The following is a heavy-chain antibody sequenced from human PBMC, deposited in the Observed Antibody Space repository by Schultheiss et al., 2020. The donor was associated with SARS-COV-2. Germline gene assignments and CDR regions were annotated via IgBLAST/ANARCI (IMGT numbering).Heavy chain of an antibody. J-gene: IGHJ4*02. CDR1: GGSISSYY. D-gene: IGHD3-22*01. CDR2: IYYSGST. V-gene: IGHV4-39*07. CDR3: ARARDHYYDSSGYYYSAHYFDY. Sequence: SETLSLTCTVSGGSISSYYWGWIRQPPGKGLEWIGSIYYSGSTYYNPSLKSRVTISVDTSKNQFSLKLSSVTAADTAVYYCARARDHYYDSSGYYYSAHYFDYWGQGTLVTVSS.